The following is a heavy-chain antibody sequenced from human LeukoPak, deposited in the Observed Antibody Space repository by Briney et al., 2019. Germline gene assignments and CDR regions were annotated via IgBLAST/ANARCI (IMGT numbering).Heavy chain of an antibody. CDR2: IYTSGST. CDR3: ARDLVAAAGLNWFDP. D-gene: IGHD6-13*01. Sequence: SETLSLTCTVSGGSFSSYYWSWIRQPAGKGLEWIGRIYTSGSTNYNPSLKSRVTMSVDTSKNQFSLKLSSVTAADTAVYYCARDLVAAAGLNWFDPWGQGTLVTVSS. J-gene: IGHJ5*02. V-gene: IGHV4-4*07. CDR1: GGSFSSYY.